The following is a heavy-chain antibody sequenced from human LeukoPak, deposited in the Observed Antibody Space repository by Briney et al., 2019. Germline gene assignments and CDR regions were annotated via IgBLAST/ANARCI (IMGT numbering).Heavy chain of an antibody. Sequence: GGSLRLSCAASGFTFSSYAMSWVRQAPGKGLEWVSGISGGGSSTYDADSVMGRFTISRDNSKNTLYLQMNSLRAEDTAVYYCAKDGTSGWYVGNWFDPWGQGTLVNVSS. CDR2: ISGGGSST. CDR3: AKDGTSGWYVGNWFDP. V-gene: IGHV3-23*01. D-gene: IGHD6-19*01. CDR1: GFTFSSYA. J-gene: IGHJ5*02.